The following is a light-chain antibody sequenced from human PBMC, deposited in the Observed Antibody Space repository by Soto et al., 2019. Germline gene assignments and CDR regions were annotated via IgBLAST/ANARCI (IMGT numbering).Light chain of an antibody. Sequence: QSVLTQPASVSGSRGQSIIISCVGRNTDVGQDKSVSWYQQGPGKAPKLLIFEVTNRPSGVSNRFSGSRSGNTASLTISGLQPDDEGDYFCVSYTATDTLVFGTGTKVTVL. CDR3: VSYTATDTLV. CDR2: EVT. CDR1: NTDVGQDKS. J-gene: IGLJ1*01. V-gene: IGLV2-14*01.